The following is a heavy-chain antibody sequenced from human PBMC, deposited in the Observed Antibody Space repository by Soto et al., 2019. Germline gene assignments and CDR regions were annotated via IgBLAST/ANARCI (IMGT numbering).Heavy chain of an antibody. Sequence: PGGTLRLSCAASGFTFSSYEMNWVRLPPGKGLEWVSYISSSGSTIYYADSVKGRFTISRDNAKNSLYLQMNSLRAEDTAVYYCARDRGEVLVERATIAGYYYYGMDVWGQGTTVTVSS. CDR1: GFTFSSYE. D-gene: IGHD5-12*01. CDR2: ISSSGSTI. V-gene: IGHV3-48*03. J-gene: IGHJ6*02. CDR3: ARDRGEVLVERATIAGYYYYGMDV.